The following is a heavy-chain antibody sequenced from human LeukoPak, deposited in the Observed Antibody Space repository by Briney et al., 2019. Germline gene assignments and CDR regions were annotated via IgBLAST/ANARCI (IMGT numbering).Heavy chain of an antibody. CDR2: INPSGGST. CDR3: ARDGPTYYYDSSGPQYYFDY. V-gene: IGHV1-46*01. D-gene: IGHD3-22*01. J-gene: IGHJ4*02. Sequence: ASVKVSCKASGYTFTSYYMHWVRQAPGQGLEWMGIINPSGGSTSYAQKFQGRVTMTGDTSTSTVYMELSSLRSEDTAVYYCARDGPTYYYDSSGPQYYFDYWGQGTLVTVSS. CDR1: GYTFTSYY.